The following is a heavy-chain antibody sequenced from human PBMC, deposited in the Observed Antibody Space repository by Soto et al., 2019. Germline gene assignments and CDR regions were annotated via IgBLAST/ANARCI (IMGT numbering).Heavy chain of an antibody. CDR1: GDSISSGGYY. Sequence: QVQLQESGPGLVQPSQTLSLACTVSGDSISSGGYYWSWIRQHPGKGLEWIGYIYYSGSTFYNPSLKSRVTISVDTFKNQFPLKLSSVTAADTAVYYCARGLSVTLFDFWGQGTLVTVSS. CDR2: IYYSGST. D-gene: IGHD4-17*01. CDR3: ARGLSVTLFDF. J-gene: IGHJ4*02. V-gene: IGHV4-31*03.